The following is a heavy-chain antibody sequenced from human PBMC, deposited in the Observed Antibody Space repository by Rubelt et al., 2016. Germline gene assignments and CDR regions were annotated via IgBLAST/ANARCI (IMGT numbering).Heavy chain of an antibody. D-gene: IGHD4-23*01. CDR1: GFTFSSYA. CDR2: TSYDGSNK. J-gene: IGHJ5*02. CDR3: ARDIRGGGWFDP. Sequence: QVQLVESGGGVVQPGRSLRLSCAASGFTFSSYAMHWVRQAPGKGLEWVAVTSYDGSNKHYSDPVKCRFTMSRDNSKNTRYLQMNSLGAEDTAVYYCARDIRGGGWFDPWGQGTLVTVSS. V-gene: IGHV3-30*04.